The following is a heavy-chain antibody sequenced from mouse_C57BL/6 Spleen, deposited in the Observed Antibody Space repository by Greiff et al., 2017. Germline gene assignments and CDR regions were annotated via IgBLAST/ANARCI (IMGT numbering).Heavy chain of an antibody. CDR3: ARYGNYGGYFDY. Sequence: VQLQQPGAELVKPGASVKMSCKASGYTFTSYWITWVKQRPGQGLEWIGDIYPGSGSTNYNEKFKSKATLTVDTSSSTAYMQLSSLTSEDSAVYYCARYGNYGGYFDYWGQGTTLTVSS. CDR2: IYPGSGST. V-gene: IGHV1-55*01. CDR1: GYTFTSYW. J-gene: IGHJ2*01. D-gene: IGHD2-1*01.